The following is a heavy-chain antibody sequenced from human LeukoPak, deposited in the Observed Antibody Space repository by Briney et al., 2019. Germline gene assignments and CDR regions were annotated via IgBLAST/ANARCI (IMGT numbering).Heavy chain of an antibody. J-gene: IGHJ5*02. V-gene: IGHV3-74*01. CDR1: GFTFSSYW. CDR2: INSDGSST. CDR3: AREGVASLRSVAGRWFDP. D-gene: IGHD6-19*01. Sequence: GGSLRLSCAASGFTFSSYWMHWVRQAPGKGLVWVSRINSDGSSTSYADSVKGRFTISRDNAKNTLYLQMNSLRAKDTAVYYCAREGVASLRSVAGRWFDPWGQGTLVTVSS.